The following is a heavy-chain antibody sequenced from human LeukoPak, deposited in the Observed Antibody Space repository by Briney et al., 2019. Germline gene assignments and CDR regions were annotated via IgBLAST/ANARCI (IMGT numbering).Heavy chain of an antibody. Sequence: GGSLSLSCAASGFTFSCYAMSWVRQAPGKGLEWVSAISGSGGSTYYADSVKGRFTISRDNSKNTLYLQMNSLRAEDTAVYDCAKDIAPAAIRLGWFDPWGQGTLVTVSS. CDR1: GFTFSCYA. D-gene: IGHD2-2*01. CDR2: ISGSGGST. V-gene: IGHV3-23*01. CDR3: AKDIAPAAIRLGWFDP. J-gene: IGHJ5*02.